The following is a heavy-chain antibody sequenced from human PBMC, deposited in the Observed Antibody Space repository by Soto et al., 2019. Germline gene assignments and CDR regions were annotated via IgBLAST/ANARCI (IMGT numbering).Heavy chain of an antibody. V-gene: IGHV3-23*01. D-gene: IGHD3-10*01. Sequence: EVQLLESGGGLVQPGGSLRLSCSASGFTFSSHAMSWVRQAPGKGLEWVSVISGSAGSIYYADSVKGRFTISRDNSKNTLYLQMNSLRAEDTAVYYCAKDQGGFRYYGSGSYYSLPDWGQGTLVTVSS. J-gene: IGHJ4*02. CDR1: GFTFSSHA. CDR3: AKDQGGFRYYGSGSYYSLPD. CDR2: ISGSAGSI.